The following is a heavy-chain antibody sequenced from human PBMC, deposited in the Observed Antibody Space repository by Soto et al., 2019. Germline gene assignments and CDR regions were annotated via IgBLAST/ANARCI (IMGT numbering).Heavy chain of an antibody. V-gene: IGHV3-48*03. J-gene: IGHJ3*02. CDR3: ARESPISGSYYSLADAFDI. CDR2: ISSSGSTI. Sequence: PGGSLRLSCAASGFTFSSYEMNWVRQAPGKGLEWVSYISSSGSTIYYADSVKGRFTISRDNAKNSLYLQMNSLRAEDTAVYYCARESPISGSYYSLADAFDIWGQGTMVTVSS. D-gene: IGHD1-26*01. CDR1: GFTFSSYE.